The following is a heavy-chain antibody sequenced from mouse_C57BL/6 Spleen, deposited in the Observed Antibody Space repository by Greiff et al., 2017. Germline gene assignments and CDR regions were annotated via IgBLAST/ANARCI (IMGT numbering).Heavy chain of an antibody. Sequence: QVQLQQSGPELVKPGASVKISCKASGYAFSSSWMNWVKQRPGKGLEWIGRIYPGDGDTNYNGKFKGKATLTADKSSSTTYMQLSSLTSEDSAVYFCARPYGSSGYFDGWGTGTTVTVSS. CDR1: GYAFSSSW. J-gene: IGHJ1*03. CDR2: IYPGDGDT. D-gene: IGHD1-1*01. V-gene: IGHV1-82*01. CDR3: ARPYGSSGYFDG.